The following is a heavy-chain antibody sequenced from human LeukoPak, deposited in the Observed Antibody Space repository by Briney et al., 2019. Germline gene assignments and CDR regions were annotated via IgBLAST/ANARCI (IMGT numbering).Heavy chain of an antibody. J-gene: IGHJ4*02. V-gene: IGHV4-34*01. D-gene: IGHD3-10*01. CDR1: GGSFSGYY. CDR3: ARVRTLLWFGELFDY. Sequence: SETLSLTCAVYGGSFSGYYWSWIRQPPAKGLEWIGEINHSESTNYNPSLKSRVTISVDTSKNQFSLKLSSVAAADTAVYYCARVRTLLWFGELFDYWGQGTLVTVSS. CDR2: INHSEST.